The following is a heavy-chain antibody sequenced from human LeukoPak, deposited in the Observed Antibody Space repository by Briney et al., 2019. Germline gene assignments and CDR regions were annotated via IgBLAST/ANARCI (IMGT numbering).Heavy chain of an antibody. CDR1: GGSISSGGYS. CDR2: IYHSGST. J-gene: IGHJ5*02. CDR3: ARGVLDNCGGDCDNWFDP. Sequence: PSETLSLTCAVSGGSISSGGYSWSWIRQPPGKGLEWIGYIYHSGSTYYNPSLKSRVTISVDTSKNQFSLKLSSVTAADTAVYYCARGVLDNCGGDCDNWFDPWGQGTLVTVSS. D-gene: IGHD2-21*02. V-gene: IGHV4-30-2*01.